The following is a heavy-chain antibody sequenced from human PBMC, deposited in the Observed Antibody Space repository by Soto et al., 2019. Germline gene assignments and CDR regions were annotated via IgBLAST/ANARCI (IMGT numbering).Heavy chain of an antibody. V-gene: IGHV4-39*01. J-gene: IGHJ5*02. CDR2: MYYSGST. Sequence: SETLSLTCTVSGGSISSSSYYWGWIRQPPGKGLEWIGSMYYSGSTYYNPSLKSRVTISADTSKNQFSLKLSSVTAADTAVYYCARHSKNWNSNWLDPWGQGTLVTVSS. D-gene: IGHD1-7*01. CDR1: GGSISSSSYY. CDR3: ARHSKNWNSNWLDP.